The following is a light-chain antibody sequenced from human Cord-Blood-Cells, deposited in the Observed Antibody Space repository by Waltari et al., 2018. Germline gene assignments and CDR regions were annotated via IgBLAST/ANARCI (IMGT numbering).Light chain of an antibody. CDR1: SSAVGGYNY. J-gene: IGLJ3*02. CDR2: DVS. Sequence: QSALTQPAPVSGPPGQSITISCAGTSSAVGGYNYVSWYQQHPGKAPKLMIYDVSNRPSGVSNRFSGSKSGNTASLTISGLQAEDEADYYCSSYTSSSTWVFGGGTKLTVL. V-gene: IGLV2-14*03. CDR3: SSYTSSSTWV.